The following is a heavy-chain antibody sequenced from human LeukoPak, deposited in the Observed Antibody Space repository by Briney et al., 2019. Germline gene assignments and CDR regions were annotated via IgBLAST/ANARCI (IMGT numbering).Heavy chain of an antibody. Sequence: GRSLRLSCAASGFTFSSYGMHWVRQTPGKGLEWVAVISYDGSNKYYADSVKGRFTISRDNSKNTLYLQMNSLRAEDTAVYYCAKVRGALDYWGQGTLVTVSS. J-gene: IGHJ4*02. V-gene: IGHV3-30*18. D-gene: IGHD1-26*01. CDR3: AKVRGALDY. CDR2: ISYDGSNK. CDR1: GFTFSSYG.